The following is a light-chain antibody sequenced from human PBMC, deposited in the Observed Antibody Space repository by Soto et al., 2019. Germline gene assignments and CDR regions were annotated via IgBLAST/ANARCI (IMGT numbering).Light chain of an antibody. CDR2: TVT. J-gene: IGLJ3*02. CDR3: CSYTSSSTWV. V-gene: IGLV2-11*01. Sequence: QSALTQPRSVSGSPGQSVTISCTGTSSDVGGYNYVSWYQQHPGKAPKLMIYTVTKRPSGVPDRFSGSKSDNTASLTISGLQADDEADYYCCSYTSSSTWVFGGGTKLTVL. CDR1: SSDVGGYNY.